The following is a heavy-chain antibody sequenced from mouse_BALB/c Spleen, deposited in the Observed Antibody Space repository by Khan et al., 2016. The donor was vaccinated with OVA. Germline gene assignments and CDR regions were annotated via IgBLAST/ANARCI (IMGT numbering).Heavy chain of an antibody. CDR2: INPYIGET. CDR1: GYSFTGFC. V-gene: IGHV1-20*02. J-gene: IGHJ2*01. D-gene: IGHD1-1*02. CDR3: TRTYGGDFDY. Sequence: VQLKQSGPELVKPGASVKISCKASGYSFTGFCMNWVMQRHGKSLEWIGRINPYIGETFYNQKFRDQVTFTVDTSSSTAYMQFQSLATEDSAVYCCTRTYGGDFDYWGQGTTLTVSS.